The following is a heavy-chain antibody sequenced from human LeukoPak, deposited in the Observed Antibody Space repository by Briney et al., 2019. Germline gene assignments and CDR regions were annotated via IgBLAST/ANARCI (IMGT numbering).Heavy chain of an antibody. CDR2: INHLGTT. Sequence: SETLSLTCAVYGASFSGYYWTWIRQPPGKGLEWIGEINHLGTTNCNPSLKSRVTISVDTSKNQLSLKLNSVTAADTAVYYCARPMVRGAPHKYWDFDLWGRGTLVTVSS. CDR1: GASFSGYY. V-gene: IGHV4-34*01. D-gene: IGHD3-10*01. J-gene: IGHJ2*01. CDR3: ARPMVRGAPHKYWDFDL.